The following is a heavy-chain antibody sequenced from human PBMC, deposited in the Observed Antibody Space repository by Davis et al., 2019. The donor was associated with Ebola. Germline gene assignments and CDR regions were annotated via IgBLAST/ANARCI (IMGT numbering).Heavy chain of an antibody. Sequence: PSETLSLTCTVSGGSISSYYWSWIRQPPGKGLEWIGEINHSGSTNYNPSLKSRVTISVDTSKNQFSLKLSSVTAADTAVYYCARRDGYNSFDYWGQGTLVTVSS. CDR1: GGSISSYY. CDR3: ARRDGYNSFDY. J-gene: IGHJ4*02. V-gene: IGHV4-34*01. CDR2: INHSGST. D-gene: IGHD5-24*01.